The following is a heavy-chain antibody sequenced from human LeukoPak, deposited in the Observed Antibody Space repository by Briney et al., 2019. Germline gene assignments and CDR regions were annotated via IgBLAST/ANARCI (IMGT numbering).Heavy chain of an antibody. J-gene: IGHJ4*02. V-gene: IGHV3-74*01. CDR3: ARDSIAVAGEFDY. Sequence: GGSLRLSCAASGFTFSSYWMHWVRQAPGMGLVWVSRINSDGSSTTYADSVKGRFTISRDNAKNTLYLQMNSLRAEDTAVYYCARDSIAVAGEFDYWGQGTLVTVSS. CDR1: GFTFSSYW. D-gene: IGHD6-19*01. CDR2: INSDGSST.